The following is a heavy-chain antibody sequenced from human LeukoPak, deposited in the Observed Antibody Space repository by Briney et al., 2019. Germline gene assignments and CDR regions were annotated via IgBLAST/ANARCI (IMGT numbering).Heavy chain of an antibody. CDR2: ISSSSSTI. V-gene: IGHV3-48*04. J-gene: IGHJ3*02. CDR3: ARPFYMTMIVVSAFDI. D-gene: IGHD3-22*01. Sequence: GGSLRLSCAASGFTFSSYSMNWVRQAPGKGLEWVSYISSSSSTIYYADSVKGRFTISRDNAKNSLYLQMNSLRAEDTAVYYCARPFYMTMIVVSAFDIWGQGTMVTVSS. CDR1: GFTFSSYS.